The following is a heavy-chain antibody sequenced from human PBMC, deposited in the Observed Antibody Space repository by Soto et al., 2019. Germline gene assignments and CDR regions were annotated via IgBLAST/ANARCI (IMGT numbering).Heavy chain of an antibody. V-gene: IGHV3-53*02. CDR3: VSCSSGHGQCYFDC. Sequence: DVQLLETGGGLIQPGGSLRLSCAASGFIFSSNYMSWVRQAPGKGLEWVSVLYSDGRTYYADSVKGRFTISRDNSKKTLYLQMNSLSAEDTAVYYCVSCSSGHGQCYFDCWGQGTMVTVSS. CDR2: LYSDGRT. CDR1: GFIFSSNY. J-gene: IGHJ4*01. D-gene: IGHD6-25*01.